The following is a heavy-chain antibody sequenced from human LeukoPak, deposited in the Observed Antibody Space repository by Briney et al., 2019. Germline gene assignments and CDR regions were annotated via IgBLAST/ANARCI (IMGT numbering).Heavy chain of an antibody. CDR2: INSDGSGT. D-gene: IGHD1-26*01. CDR3: TRDQRGSDYWFDP. CDR1: GFTFSSYW. V-gene: IGHV3-74*01. J-gene: IGHJ5*02. Sequence: GGSPRLSCAASGFTFSSYWMHWVRQAPGKGLVWVSRINSDGSGTSYADSVKGRFTISRDNAKNTLYLQMNSLRAEDTAVYYCTRDQRGSDYWFDPWGQGTLVTVSS.